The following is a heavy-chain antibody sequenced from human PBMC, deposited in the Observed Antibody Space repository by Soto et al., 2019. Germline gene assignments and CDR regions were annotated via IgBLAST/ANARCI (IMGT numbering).Heavy chain of an antibody. CDR2: IHYSGST. CDR1: GDSISSYY. Sequence: QVQLQESGPGLVKPSEALSLTCTVSGDSISSYYWNWMRQPPGKGLEWIGYIHYSGSTNYNPSLKSRVTLEVDTSKTHVSLKLSSGTAADTAVYYCARWGSSSEWDVWGQGATVTVSS. D-gene: IGHD3-16*01. CDR3: ARWGSSSEWDV. V-gene: IGHV4-59*08. J-gene: IGHJ6*02.